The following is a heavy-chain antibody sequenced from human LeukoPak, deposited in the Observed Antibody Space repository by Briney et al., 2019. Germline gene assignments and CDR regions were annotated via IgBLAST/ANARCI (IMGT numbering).Heavy chain of an antibody. J-gene: IGHJ4*02. Sequence: GGSLRLSCAASGFTLSSYSMNWVRQAPGKGLEWVSFISRSSRTIYYADSVKGRFTISRDSAKNSLCLQMNSLRDEDTAVYYCARDSGSYSFDYWGQGTLLTVSS. V-gene: IGHV3-48*02. CDR3: ARDSGSYSFDY. D-gene: IGHD1-26*01. CDR1: GFTLSSYS. CDR2: ISRSSRTI.